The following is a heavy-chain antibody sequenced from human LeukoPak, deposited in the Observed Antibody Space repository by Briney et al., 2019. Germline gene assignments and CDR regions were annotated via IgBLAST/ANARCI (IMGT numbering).Heavy chain of an antibody. Sequence: PSETLSLTCTVSGGSISSYYWSWIRQPPGKGLEWIGYIYYSGSANYNPSLKSRVTISVDTSKNQFSLKLSSVTAADTAVYYCARGMYSGYLRAWGQGTLVTVSS. CDR1: GGSISSYY. CDR2: IYYSGSA. CDR3: ARGMYSGYLRA. V-gene: IGHV4-59*12. D-gene: IGHD5-12*01. J-gene: IGHJ5*02.